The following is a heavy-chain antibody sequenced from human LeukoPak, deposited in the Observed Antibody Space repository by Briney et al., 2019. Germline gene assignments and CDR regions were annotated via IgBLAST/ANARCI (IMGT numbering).Heavy chain of an antibody. D-gene: IGHD6-13*01. V-gene: IGHV3-23*01. Sequence: QPGGSLRLSCAASGFTFSSYAMSWVRQAPGKGLEWVSAISGSGTTTYYADSVKGRFTISRDNSKNTLYLQMNSLRAEDTAVYYCAKLSIGSSSWFGYWGQGTLVTVSS. CDR3: AKLSIGSSSWFGY. J-gene: IGHJ4*02. CDR2: ISGSGTTT. CDR1: GFTFSSYA.